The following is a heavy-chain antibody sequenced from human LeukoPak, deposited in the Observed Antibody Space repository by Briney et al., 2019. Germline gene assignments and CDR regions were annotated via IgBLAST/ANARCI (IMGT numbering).Heavy chain of an antibody. CDR1: GGTFSSYA. CDR3: ARIMLSWREFDC. V-gene: IGHV1-69*13. D-gene: IGHD1-26*01. CDR2: IIPIFGTA. Sequence: SVKVSCKASGGTFSSYAISWVRQAPGQGLEWMGGIIPIFGTANYAQKFQGRVTITADESTSTAYMELSSLRSEDTAVYYCARIMLSWREFDCWGQGTLVTASS. J-gene: IGHJ4*02.